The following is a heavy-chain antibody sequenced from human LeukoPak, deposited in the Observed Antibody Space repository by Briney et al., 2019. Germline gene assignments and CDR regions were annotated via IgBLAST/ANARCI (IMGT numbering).Heavy chain of an antibody. J-gene: IGHJ4*02. D-gene: IGHD5-12*01. CDR1: GYTFTNYD. V-gene: IGHV1-69*04. CDR3: AREAPGYSGYVPGGVFDY. Sequence: SVTVSCKASGYTFTNYDISWVRQAPGQGLEWMGRIIPILGIANYAQKFQGRVTITADKSTSTAYMELSSLRSEDTAVYYCAREAPGYSGYVPGGVFDYWGQGTLVTVSS. CDR2: IIPILGIA.